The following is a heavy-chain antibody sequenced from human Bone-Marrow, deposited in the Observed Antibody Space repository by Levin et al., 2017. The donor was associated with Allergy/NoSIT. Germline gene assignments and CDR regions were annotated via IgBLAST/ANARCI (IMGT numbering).Heavy chain of an antibody. Sequence: PGGSLRLSCAASGFTFSSYGMHWVRQAPGKGLEWVAVISYDGSNKYYADSVKGRFTISRDNSKNTLYLQMNSLRAEDTAVYYCAKAVLGPTDSSSWYRGWFDPWGQGTLVTVSS. CDR3: AKAVLGPTDSSSWYRGWFDP. D-gene: IGHD6-13*01. CDR2: ISYDGSNK. CDR1: GFTFSSYG. J-gene: IGHJ5*02. V-gene: IGHV3-30*18.